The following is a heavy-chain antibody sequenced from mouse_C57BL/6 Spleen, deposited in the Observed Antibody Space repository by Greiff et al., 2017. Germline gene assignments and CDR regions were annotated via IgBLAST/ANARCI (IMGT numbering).Heavy chain of an antibody. CDR2: IDPSDSET. CDR3: AMGIHFDD. Sequence: QVQLQQPGAELVRPGSSVKLSCKASGYTFTSYWMHWVKQRPIQGLEWIGNIDPSDSETHYNQKFKDKATLTVYKSSSTAYMQRSSLTSEDSAVYYCAMGIHFDDWGQGTTLTVSS. CDR1: GYTFTSYW. J-gene: IGHJ2*01. V-gene: IGHV1-52*01.